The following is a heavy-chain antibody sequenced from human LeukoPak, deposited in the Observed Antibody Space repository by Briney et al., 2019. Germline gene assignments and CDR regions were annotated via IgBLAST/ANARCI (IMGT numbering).Heavy chain of an antibody. D-gene: IGHD2-2*02. CDR3: ASLHCSSTSCYSHLGAFDI. CDR1: GYSFTSYW. J-gene: IGHJ3*02. Sequence: GEFLKISCKGSGYSFTSYWIGWVRQMPGKGLEWMGIIYPGDSDTRYSPSFQGQVTISADKSISTAYLQWSSLKASDTAMYYCASLHCSSTSCYSHLGAFDIWGQGTMVTVSS. CDR2: IYPGDSDT. V-gene: IGHV5-51*01.